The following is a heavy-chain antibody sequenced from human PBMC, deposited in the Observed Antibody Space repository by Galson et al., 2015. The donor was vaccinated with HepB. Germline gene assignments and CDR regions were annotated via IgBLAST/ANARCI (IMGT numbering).Heavy chain of an antibody. J-gene: IGHJ4*02. CDR3: AKGTERGLTTMTSHNYFDH. D-gene: IGHD2-2*01. V-gene: IGHV3-23*01. CDR2: ITAGGRT. Sequence: SLRLSCAASGFAFGTHSMTWVRQAPGKGLQWVSTITAGGRTTYAESVTGRFTVSRDNSNNRVYLQMNSLRVADTAVYYCAKGTERGLTTMTSHNYFDHWGRGALVTVSS. CDR1: GFAFGTHS.